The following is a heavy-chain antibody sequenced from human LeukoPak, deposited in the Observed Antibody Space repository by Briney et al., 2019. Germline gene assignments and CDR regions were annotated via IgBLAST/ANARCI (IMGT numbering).Heavy chain of an antibody. CDR1: GGSISGYY. D-gene: IGHD5/OR15-5a*01. Sequence: SETLSLTCTVSGGSISGYYWSWIRQPPGKGLEWIGYVYHTGRTNYNPSLRSRVTMSVDAPKHRISLDLTSVTAADTAVYYCARGVSTPYFDSWGQGTLVTVSS. J-gene: IGHJ4*02. CDR3: ARGVSTPYFDS. V-gene: IGHV4-59*01. CDR2: VYHTGRT.